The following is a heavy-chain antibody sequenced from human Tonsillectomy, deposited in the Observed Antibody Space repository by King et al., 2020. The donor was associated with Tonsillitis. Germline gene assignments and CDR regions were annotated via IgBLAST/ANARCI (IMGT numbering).Heavy chain of an antibody. CDR2: IRSKTDGGTT. V-gene: IGHV3-15*01. Sequence: DVQLVESGGGLVKPGGSLRLSCAASGFTFNNAWMSWVRQAPGKGLEWVGRIRSKTDGGTTDYAAPVKGRFTISRDDSKSTLYLQMNSLKTEDTAVYYCTPLLNYDILTGYYFDYWGQGTLVTVSS. J-gene: IGHJ4*02. CDR3: TPLLNYDILTGYYFDY. D-gene: IGHD3-9*01. CDR1: GFTFNNAW.